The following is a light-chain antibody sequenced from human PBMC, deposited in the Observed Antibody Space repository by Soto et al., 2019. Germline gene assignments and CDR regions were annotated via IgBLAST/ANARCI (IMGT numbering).Light chain of an antibody. Sequence: QSVLTQPASVSGSPGQSITISCTGTSSDIGAYNYDFWFQQHPGKAPKLMIYDVRNRPSGVSNRFSGSKSGNTASLIISGLQAEDEADYYCCSYTPSSTYVFGTGTKLTVL. CDR3: CSYTPSSTYV. CDR1: SSDIGAYNY. V-gene: IGLV2-14*01. J-gene: IGLJ1*01. CDR2: DVR.